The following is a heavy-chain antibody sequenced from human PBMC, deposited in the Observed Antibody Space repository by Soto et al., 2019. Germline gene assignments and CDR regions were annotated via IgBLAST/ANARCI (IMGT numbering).Heavy chain of an antibody. CDR3: MRGGWGDSPIDY. CDR1: GYTFSAYY. V-gene: IGHV1-2*02. CDR2: INPSNEIT. D-gene: IGHD1-26*01. J-gene: IGHJ4*02. Sequence: QVQLVQSGAEVKEVGASVKVSCKTSGYTFSAYYVHWARLTPGRGFQWLGWINPSNEITTFSQFFQGRVTMTRDTSTNTVHMELNRLTSDDTAVYYCMRGGWGDSPIDYRGQGTQVTVSS.